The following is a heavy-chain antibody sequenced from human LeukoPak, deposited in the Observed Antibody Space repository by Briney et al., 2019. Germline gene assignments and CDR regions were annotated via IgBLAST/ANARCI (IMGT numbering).Heavy chain of an antibody. D-gene: IGHD2-15*01. V-gene: IGHV1-18*01. J-gene: IGHJ5*02. CDR2: ISAYNGNT. Sequence: ASVKVSCKASGYTFTSYGISWVRQAPGQGLEWMGWISAYNGNTNYAQKLQGRVTMTTDTSTSTAYMELRSLRSDDTAVYYCARDREDMVVVVAAHNWFDPWGQGTLVTVSS. CDR3: ARDREDMVVVVAAHNWFDP. CDR1: GYTFTSYG.